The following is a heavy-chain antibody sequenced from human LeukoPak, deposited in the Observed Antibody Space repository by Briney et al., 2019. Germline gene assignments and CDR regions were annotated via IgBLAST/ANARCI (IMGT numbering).Heavy chain of an antibody. Sequence: GGSLRLSCAASGFTFSSYAMSWVRQAPGKGLEWVSAISGSGGSTYYADSVKGRFTISRDNSKNTLYLQMNSLRAEDTAVYYCAKITMIVVLPVAAFDIWGQGTMVTVSS. D-gene: IGHD3-22*01. CDR2: ISGSGGST. CDR1: GFTFSSYA. CDR3: AKITMIVVLPVAAFDI. J-gene: IGHJ3*02. V-gene: IGHV3-23*01.